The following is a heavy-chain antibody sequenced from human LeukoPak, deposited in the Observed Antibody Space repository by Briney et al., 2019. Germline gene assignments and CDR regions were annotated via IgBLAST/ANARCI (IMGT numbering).Heavy chain of an antibody. V-gene: IGHV1-18*01. CDR3: ARDPLYSSSWYVVPDY. D-gene: IGHD6-13*01. Sequence: ASVKVSCKASGYTFTSYGISWVRQAPGQGLEWMGWTSAYNGNANYAQKLQGRVTMTTDTSTSTAYMELRSLRSDDTAVYYCARDPLYSSSWYVVPDYWGQGTLVTVSS. J-gene: IGHJ4*02. CDR2: TSAYNGNA. CDR1: GYTFTSYG.